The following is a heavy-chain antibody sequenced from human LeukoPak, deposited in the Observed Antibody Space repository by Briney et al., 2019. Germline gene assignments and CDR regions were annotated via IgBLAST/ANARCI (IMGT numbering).Heavy chain of an antibody. CDR3: AKHPTGGTYDTPDH. CDR2: ISYDGSNK. D-gene: IGHD3-9*01. Sequence: GGSLRLSCAASGFTFSSYGMHWVRQAPGKGLEWVAVISYDGSNKYYADSMKGRFTIPRDNSKHTLHLPMHSLRAEDTAVYYCAKHPTGGTYDTPDHWGQGTLVPVSS. J-gene: IGHJ4*02. V-gene: IGHV3-30*18. CDR1: GFTFSSYG.